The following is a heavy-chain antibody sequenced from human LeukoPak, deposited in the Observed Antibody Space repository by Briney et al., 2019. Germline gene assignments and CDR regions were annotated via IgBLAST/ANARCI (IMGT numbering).Heavy chain of an antibody. J-gene: IGHJ4*02. CDR3: AMISYNSGFEY. D-gene: IGHD1-1*01. Sequence: GGSLRLSCAASGLTVSDNYMNWVRQAPGKGLEWVSIIYSDGTTYYADSVKGRFTISRDNSKNTLYLQMNSLRGEDTAVYYCAMISYNSGFEYWGQGILVTVSP. V-gene: IGHV3-53*05. CDR2: IYSDGTT. CDR1: GLTVSDNY.